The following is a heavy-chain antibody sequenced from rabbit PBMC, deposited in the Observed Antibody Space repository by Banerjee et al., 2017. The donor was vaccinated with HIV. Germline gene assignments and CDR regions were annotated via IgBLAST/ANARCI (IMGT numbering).Heavy chain of an antibody. Sequence: QSLEESGGDLVKPGASLTLTCTASGVSFSISSYMCWVRQAPGKGLEWIACIDIGSSGFTYFATWAKGRFTISKTSSTTVTLQMTSLTAADTATYFSARSDVGRSYAANLWGPGTLVTVS. D-gene: IGHD8-1*01. CDR1: GVSFSISSY. CDR2: IDIGSSGFT. V-gene: IGHV1S40*01. CDR3: ARSDVGRSYAANL. J-gene: IGHJ4*01.